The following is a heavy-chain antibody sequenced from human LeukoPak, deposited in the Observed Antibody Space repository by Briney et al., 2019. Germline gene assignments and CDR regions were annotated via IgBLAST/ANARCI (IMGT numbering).Heavy chain of an antibody. D-gene: IGHD3-22*01. CDR3: ARGQVVVRWAYYFDY. CDR2: IYYSGST. Sequence: SETLSLTCTVSGGSISSGSYYWSWIRQPPGKGLGWIGYIYYSGSTNYNPSLKSRVTISVDTSKNQFSLKLSSVTAADTAVYYCARGQVVVRWAYYFDYWGQGTLVTVSS. V-gene: IGHV4-61*01. J-gene: IGHJ4*02. CDR1: GGSISSGSYY.